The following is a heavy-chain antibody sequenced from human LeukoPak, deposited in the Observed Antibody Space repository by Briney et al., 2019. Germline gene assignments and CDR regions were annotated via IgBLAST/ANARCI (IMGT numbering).Heavy chain of an antibody. CDR2: FDPEDGET. Sequence: ASVKVSCKVSGYTLTELSMHWVRQAPGKGPEWMGGFDPEDGETIYAQKFQGRVTITADESTSTAYMELSSLRSEDTAVYYCARVRSDSGGYYYYGMDVWGQGTTVTVSS. CDR1: GYTLTELS. J-gene: IGHJ6*02. CDR3: ARVRSDSGGYYYYGMDV. V-gene: IGHV1-24*01. D-gene: IGHD3-10*01.